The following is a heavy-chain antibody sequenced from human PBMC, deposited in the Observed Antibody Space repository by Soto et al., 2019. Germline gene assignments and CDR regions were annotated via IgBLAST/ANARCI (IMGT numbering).Heavy chain of an antibody. CDR3: SRFAARPPFEY. Sequence: TLSLTCIVSGGSINSSYYWGWIRQPPGKAPEWIGSIYYSGTTYYNPSLKSRVTISVDSSRNQFSLKMTSVTAPDTAVYYCSRFAARPPFEYWGQGLLVTGS. D-gene: IGHD6-6*01. J-gene: IGHJ4*02. CDR1: GGSINSSYY. V-gene: IGHV4-39*01. CDR2: IYYSGTT.